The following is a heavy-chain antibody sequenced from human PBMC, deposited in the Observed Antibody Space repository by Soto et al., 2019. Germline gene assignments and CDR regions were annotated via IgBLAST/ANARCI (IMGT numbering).Heavy chain of an antibody. D-gene: IGHD2-15*01. CDR3: ARGWDCSGGSCFNYYYGMDV. V-gene: IGHV1-69*01. J-gene: IGHJ6*02. CDR1: GGTFSSYA. Sequence: QVQLVQSGAEVKKPGSSVKVSCKASGGTFSSYAISWVRQAPGQGLEWMGGIIPIFGTANYAQKFQGRVTITADESTSTAYMELSSLRSEDTAVYYCARGWDCSGGSCFNYYYGMDVWGQGTTVTVSS. CDR2: IIPIFGTA.